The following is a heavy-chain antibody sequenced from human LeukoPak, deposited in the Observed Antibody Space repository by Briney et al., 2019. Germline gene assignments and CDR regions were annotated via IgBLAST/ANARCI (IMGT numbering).Heavy chain of an antibody. Sequence: GGSLRLSCAASGFSFSSFEMNWVRQAPGKGLEWVSKISSSSSSISHADSVKGRFTVSRDNAKNSLYLQMNSLRAEDTAVYYCASYDGFTQDRGDYWGQGTLVTVSS. J-gene: IGHJ4*02. V-gene: IGHV3-48*03. CDR2: ISSSSSSI. CDR3: ASYDGFTQDRGDY. D-gene: IGHD3-16*01. CDR1: GFSFSSFE.